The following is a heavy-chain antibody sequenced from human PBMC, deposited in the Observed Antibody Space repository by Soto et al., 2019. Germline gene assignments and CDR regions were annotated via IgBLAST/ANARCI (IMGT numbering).Heavy chain of an antibody. Sequence: QVQLQESGPGLVKPSGTLSLTCAVSGGSISSNNWWSWVRQPPGKGLEWIGQIYHSGSTNYNPSLKSRVTISVDKSTNQFSLKLSSVTAADTAVYYCARLGPRGSSPPPFDYWGQGTLVTVSS. D-gene: IGHD6-6*01. V-gene: IGHV4-4*02. CDR1: GGSISSNNW. J-gene: IGHJ4*02. CDR2: IYHSGST. CDR3: ARLGPRGSSPPPFDY.